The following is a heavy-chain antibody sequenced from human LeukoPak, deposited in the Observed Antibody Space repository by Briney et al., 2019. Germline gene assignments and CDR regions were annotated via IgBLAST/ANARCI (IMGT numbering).Heavy chain of an antibody. V-gene: IGHV1-2*02. CDR1: GYTFTGCN. D-gene: IGHD3-16*01. CDR3: ARVGLTRGEAFDI. J-gene: IGHJ3*02. Sequence: ALLKGSCQASGYTFTGCNMHWVRQAPGQGLEWMGWIDPNSGATNYAQKFQGRVTMTRDTSISTAYMELSRLRSDDTAMYYCARVGLTRGEAFDIWGQGTMVTVSS. CDR2: IDPNSGAT.